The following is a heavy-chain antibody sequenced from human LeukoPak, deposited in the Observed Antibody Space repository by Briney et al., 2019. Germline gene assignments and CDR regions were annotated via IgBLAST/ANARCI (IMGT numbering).Heavy chain of an antibody. CDR2: INPSGGST. CDR3: ARAGSRSSMGEDYFDY. CDR1: GYTFTSYY. V-gene: IGHV1-46*01. J-gene: IGHJ4*02. D-gene: IGHD6-6*01. Sequence: ASVKVSRKASGYTFTSYYMHWVRQAPGQGLEWMGIINPSGGSTSYAQKFQGRVTMTRDTSTSTVYMELSSLRSEDTAVYYCARAGSRSSMGEDYFDYWGQGTLVTVSS.